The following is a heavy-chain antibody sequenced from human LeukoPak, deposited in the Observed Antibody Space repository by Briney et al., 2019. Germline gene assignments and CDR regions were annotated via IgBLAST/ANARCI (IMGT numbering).Heavy chain of an antibody. CDR3: ARVVVISDFWSGYPTGLYYYYYGMDV. CDR1: GFTFSSYA. J-gene: IGHJ6*02. V-gene: IGHV3-30-3*01. D-gene: IGHD3-3*01. Sequence: GRSLRLSCAASGFTFSSYAMHWVRQAPGKGLEGGAVISYDGSNKYYADSVKGRFTISRDNSKNTLYLQMNSLRAEDTAVYYCARVVVISDFWSGYPTGLYYYYYGMDVWGQGTTVTVSS. CDR2: ISYDGSNK.